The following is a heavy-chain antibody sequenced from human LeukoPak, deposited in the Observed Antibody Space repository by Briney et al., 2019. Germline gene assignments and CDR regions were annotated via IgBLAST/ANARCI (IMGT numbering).Heavy chain of an antibody. CDR1: GFTFSDYY. Sequence: SGGSLRLSCAASGFTFSDYYMSWVRQAPGKGLEWVSVIYSGGSTYYADSVKGRFTISRDNSKNTLYLQMNSLRAEDTAVYYCARDNPNYYGSGSYSPTWYYGMDVWGQGTTVTVSS. CDR3: ARDNPNYYGSGSYSPTWYYGMDV. V-gene: IGHV3-53*01. CDR2: IYSGGST. D-gene: IGHD3-10*01. J-gene: IGHJ6*02.